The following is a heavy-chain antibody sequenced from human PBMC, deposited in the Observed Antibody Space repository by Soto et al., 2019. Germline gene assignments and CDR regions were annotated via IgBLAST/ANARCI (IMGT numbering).Heavy chain of an antibody. Sequence: HVELEQSGTDVKKPGASVTVSCRASGYTFTNYGINWVRQAPGHGLEWMGWISGHNSNTSHAQNFQGRVTMTTDTSTSTAYLELRSLTSGDTGIYYCARVPAYNSGWYRDWFDAWGQGTLVTVSS. D-gene: IGHD6-19*01. CDR1: GYTFTNYG. J-gene: IGHJ5*02. V-gene: IGHV1-18*01. CDR3: ARVPAYNSGWYRDWFDA. CDR2: ISGHNSNT.